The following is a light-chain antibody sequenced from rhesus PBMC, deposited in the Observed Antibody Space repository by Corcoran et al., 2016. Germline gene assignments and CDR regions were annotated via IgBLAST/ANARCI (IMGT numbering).Light chain of an antibody. CDR3: CSYTTSSTLV. V-gene: IGLV2S7*01. CDR2: DVS. CDR1: SSDVGGYTY. J-gene: IGLJ6*01. Sequence: QSAPTQPPSVSGSPGQSVTISCPGTSSDVGGYTYVSWYQQPPGKAPKLMIYDVSKRPSGVSDRFSGSKSGNTASLTISGLQAEDEADYYCCSYTTSSTLVFGSGTKLTVL.